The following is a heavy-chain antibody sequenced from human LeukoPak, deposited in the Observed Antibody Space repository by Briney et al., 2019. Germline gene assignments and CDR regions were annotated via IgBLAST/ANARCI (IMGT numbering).Heavy chain of an antibody. Sequence: RPSETLSLTCTVSGGSISSYYWSWIRQPAGKGLEWIGRIYTCGGTNYNPSLKSRVTMSVDTSKNQFSLKLSSVTAADTAVYYCARDRYYYDSSGYYNWFDPWGQGTLVTVSS. J-gene: IGHJ5*02. V-gene: IGHV4-4*07. CDR3: ARDRYYYDSSGYYNWFDP. CDR2: IYTCGGT. CDR1: GGSISSYY. D-gene: IGHD3-22*01.